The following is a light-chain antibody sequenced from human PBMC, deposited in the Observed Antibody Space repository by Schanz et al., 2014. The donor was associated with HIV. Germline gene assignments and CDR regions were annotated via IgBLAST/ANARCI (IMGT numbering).Light chain of an antibody. V-gene: IGKV1-9*01. J-gene: IGKJ4*01. CDR3: QQRSNWPLT. Sequence: IQLTQSPSSLSAFVGDRVTITCRASQGISSYLAWYQQKPGKAPKLLIYAASTLQSGVPSRFSGSGSGTDFTLTISRLEPEDFAVYYCQQRSNWPLTFGGGTKVEIK. CDR2: AAS. CDR1: QGISSY.